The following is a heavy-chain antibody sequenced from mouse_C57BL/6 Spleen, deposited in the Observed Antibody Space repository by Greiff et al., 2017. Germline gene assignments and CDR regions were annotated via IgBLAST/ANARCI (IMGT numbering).Heavy chain of an antibody. D-gene: IGHD2-2*01. CDR1: GFSFNTYA. V-gene: IGHV10-1*01. J-gene: IGHJ4*01. CDR2: IRSKSNNYAT. Sequence: EVKLVESGGGLVQPKGSLKLSCAASGFSFNTYAMNWVRQAPGKGLEWVARIRSKSNNYATYYADSVKDRFTISRDDSESMLYLQMNNLKTEDTAMYYCVRHYYGYDDAMDYWGQGTSVTVSS. CDR3: VRHYYGYDDAMDY.